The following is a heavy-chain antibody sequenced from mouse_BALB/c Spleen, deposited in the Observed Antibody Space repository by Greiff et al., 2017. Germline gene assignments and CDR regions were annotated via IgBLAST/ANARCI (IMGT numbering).Heavy chain of an antibody. CDR2: IRSKSNNYAT. CDR1: GFTFNTYA. J-gene: IGHJ1*01. Sequence: EVQGVESGGGLVQPKGSLKLSCAASGFTFNTYAMNWVRQAPGKGLEWVARIRSKSNNYATYYADSVKDRFTISSDDSQSMLYLQMNNLKTEDTAMYYCVRHSAYYGNYNRYFDVWGAGTTVTVSS. CDR3: VRHSAYYGNYNRYFDV. V-gene: IGHV10-1*02. D-gene: IGHD2-10*01.